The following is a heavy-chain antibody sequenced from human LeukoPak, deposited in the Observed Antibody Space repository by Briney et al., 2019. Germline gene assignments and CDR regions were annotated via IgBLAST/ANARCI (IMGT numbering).Heavy chain of an antibody. D-gene: IGHD4-11*01. CDR1: GFTVSSNY. CDR2: IRSKAYGGTT. CDR3: TRDRTVTFAYYYYMDV. Sequence: PGGSLRLSCAASGFTVSSNYMSWVRQAPGKGLEWVGFIRSKAYGGTTEYAASVKGRFTISRDDSKSIAYLQMNSLKTEDTAVYYCTRDRTVTFAYYYYMDVWGKGTTVTVSS. J-gene: IGHJ6*03. V-gene: IGHV3-49*04.